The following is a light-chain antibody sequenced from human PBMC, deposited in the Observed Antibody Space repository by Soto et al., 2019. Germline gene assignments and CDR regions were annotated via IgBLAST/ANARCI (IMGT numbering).Light chain of an antibody. Sequence: EIVLPQSRSTLSLSQGARPTLPCRASQSISRSLAWYQQKPGQAPRFNIYGASTRATGIPDRFTGSGYGTDFNLTISRLEPEDFAVYYCQQYGSSPRTFGQGTKVDIK. V-gene: IGKV3-20*01. CDR1: QSISRS. J-gene: IGKJ1*01. CDR2: GAS. CDR3: QQYGSSPRT.